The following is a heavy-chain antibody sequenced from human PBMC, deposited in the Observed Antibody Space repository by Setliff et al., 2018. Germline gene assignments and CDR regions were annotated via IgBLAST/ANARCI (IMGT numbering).Heavy chain of an antibody. CDR1: GYTFTSYY. J-gene: IGHJ5*02. CDR2: INPNSGGT. V-gene: IGHV1-2*06. CDR3: ARSNYDILTRNWFDP. D-gene: IGHD3-9*01. Sequence: ASVKVSCKASGYTFTSYYMHWVRQAPGQGLEWMGRINPNSGGTNYAQKFQGRVTMTRDTSISTAYMELSRLRSDDTAVYYCARSNYDILTRNWFDPWGQGTLVTV.